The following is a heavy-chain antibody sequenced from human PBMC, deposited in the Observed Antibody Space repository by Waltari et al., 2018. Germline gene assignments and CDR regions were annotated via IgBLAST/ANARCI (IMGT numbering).Heavy chain of an antibody. CDR3: ARVATKTYSSPVPGRPYYYGMDV. D-gene: IGHD3-22*01. CDR1: GFTFSRCW. V-gene: IGHV3-74*01. CDR2: ITSDGSST. J-gene: IGHJ6*02. Sequence: EEQLVEYGGGLAKPGESLRLSCAASGFTFSRCWMDWVRQARGKGLVWVARITSDGSSTTYADSVKDRFTISRDNGKNTLYVQMNRLRAEDTAVYYCARVATKTYSSPVPGRPYYYGMDVWGQGTTVTVSS.